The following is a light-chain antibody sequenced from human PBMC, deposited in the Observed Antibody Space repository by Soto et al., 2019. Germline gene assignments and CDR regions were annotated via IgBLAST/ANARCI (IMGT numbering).Light chain of an antibody. J-gene: IGKJ1*01. Sequence: DIQMTQSPSSLSASLGDRVTITCRTSQNIYNSLNWYQQKAGRAPAVLIYGASNLQGGVPLRFSGSGSGTDFTLTISGLQPEDSATYYCQESRSALWETCGQGTKVEVK. V-gene: IGKV1-39*01. CDR3: QESRSALWET. CDR1: QNIYNS. CDR2: GAS.